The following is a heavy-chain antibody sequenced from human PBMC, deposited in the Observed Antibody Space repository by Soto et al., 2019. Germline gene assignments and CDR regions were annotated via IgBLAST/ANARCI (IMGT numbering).Heavy chain of an antibody. CDR1: GFPFSTFA. J-gene: IGHJ6*03. V-gene: IGHV3-23*01. Sequence: GGSLRLSCATSGFPFSTFAMNWVRQAPGKGLEWVSGISGIGGKIYYADSVKARFTFSRDNSPNTIYLQMDSLRPEDTAVYYCAKGAISTRGYYYSYMDVWGKGTTVTVSS. CDR2: ISGIGGKI. CDR3: AKGAISTRGYYYSYMDV. D-gene: IGHD1-26*01.